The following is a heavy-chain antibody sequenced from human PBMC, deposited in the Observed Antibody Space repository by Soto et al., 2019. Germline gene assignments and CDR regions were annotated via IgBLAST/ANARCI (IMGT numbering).Heavy chain of an antibody. CDR1: GGTFSSYA. V-gene: IGHV1-69*13. Sequence: ASVKVSCKASGGTFSSYAISWVRQAPGQGLEWMGGIIPIFGTANYAQKFQGRVTITADESTSTAYMELSSLRSEDTAVYYCASRSGGEMATITPKYFQPWGQGTLVTVYS. D-gene: IGHD5-12*01. J-gene: IGHJ1*01. CDR3: ASRSGGEMATITPKYFQP. CDR2: IIPIFGTA.